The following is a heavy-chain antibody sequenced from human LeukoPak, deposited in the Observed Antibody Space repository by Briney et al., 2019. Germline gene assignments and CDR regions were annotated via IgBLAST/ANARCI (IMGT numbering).Heavy chain of an antibody. CDR3: ARVYCGGDCYSAPYYFDY. Sequence: SETLSLTCTVSGYSISSGYYWGWIRQPPGKGLEWIGSIYHSGSTYYNPSLKSRVTISVDKSKNQFSLKLSSVTAADTAVYYCARVYCGGDCYSAPYYFDYWGQGTLVTVSS. CDR1: GYSISSGYY. V-gene: IGHV4-38-2*02. D-gene: IGHD2-21*02. CDR2: IYHSGST. J-gene: IGHJ4*02.